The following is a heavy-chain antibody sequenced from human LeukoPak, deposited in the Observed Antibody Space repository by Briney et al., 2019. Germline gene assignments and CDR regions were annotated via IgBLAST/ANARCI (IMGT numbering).Heavy chain of an antibody. CDR2: VKQEGSEK. V-gene: IGHV3-7*01. CDR1: GFSFSTYW. CDR3: ARDQEDIVVVPAASAKYYYYYYMDV. D-gene: IGHD2-2*01. Sequence: GGSLRLSCAASGFSFSTYWMTWVRQAPGKGLEWVANVKQEGSEKYYVDSVKGRFTISRDNAKNPLYLQMNSLRAEDTAVYYCARDQEDIVVVPAASAKYYYYYYMDVWGKGTTVTISS. J-gene: IGHJ6*03.